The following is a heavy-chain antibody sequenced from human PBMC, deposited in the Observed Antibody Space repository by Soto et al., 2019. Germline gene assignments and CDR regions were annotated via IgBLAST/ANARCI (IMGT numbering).Heavy chain of an antibody. D-gene: IGHD3-3*01. CDR1: GFTFNSYS. CDR2: ISTRSRTI. J-gene: IGHJ6*03. V-gene: IGHV3-48*01. Sequence: EVQLVESGGGLVQPGGSLRLSCAASGFTFNSYSMNWVRQAPGKGLEWVSYISTRSRTIYYADSVKGRFNSSRDDAKNSLYLQMNSLRTEDTAVYYCARDLIFGVAIDSSYMDVWGKGTTVTVSS. CDR3: ARDLIFGVAIDSSYMDV.